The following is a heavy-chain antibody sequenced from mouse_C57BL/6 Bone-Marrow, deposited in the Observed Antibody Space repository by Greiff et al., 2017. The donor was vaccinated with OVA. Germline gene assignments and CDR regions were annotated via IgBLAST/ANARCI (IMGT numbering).Heavy chain of an antibody. Sequence: EVQLVESGGDLVKPGGSLKLSCAASGFTFSSYGMSWVRQTPDKRLEWVATISSGGSYTYYPDSVKGRFTISRDNAKNTLYLQMSSLKSEDTAMYYCARGSNWYYFDYWGQGTTLTVSS. J-gene: IGHJ2*01. CDR3: ARGSNWYYFDY. CDR1: GFTFSSYG. CDR2: ISSGGSYT. D-gene: IGHD4-1*01. V-gene: IGHV5-6*01.